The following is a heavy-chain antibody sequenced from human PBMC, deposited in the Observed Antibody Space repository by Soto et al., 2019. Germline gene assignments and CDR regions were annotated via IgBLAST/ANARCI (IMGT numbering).Heavy chain of an antibody. Sequence: PSETLSLTCTVSGGSISSYYWSWIRQPPGKGLEWIGYIYYSGSTNYNPSHKSRVTISVDTSKNQLSLKLSSVTAADTAVYYCAEITRGSYFDYWGQGTLVTVSS. D-gene: IGHD3-10*01. CDR3: AEITRGSYFDY. V-gene: IGHV4-59*08. CDR1: GGSISSYY. J-gene: IGHJ4*02. CDR2: IYYSGST.